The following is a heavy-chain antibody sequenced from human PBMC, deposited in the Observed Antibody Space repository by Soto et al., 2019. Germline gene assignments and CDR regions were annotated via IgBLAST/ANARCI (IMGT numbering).Heavy chain of an antibody. D-gene: IGHD6-19*01. Sequence: ESLKISCKGSGYSFTSYWITWVRQMPGKGLEWMGRIDPSDSYTNYSSSFQGHVTISADKSISTAYLQWSSLQASDTAMYYCARHVSPHSSGWSGGDYWGQGTLVTVSS. CDR1: GYSFTSYW. CDR3: ARHVSPHSSGWSGGDY. CDR2: IDPSDSYT. V-gene: IGHV5-10-1*01. J-gene: IGHJ4*02.